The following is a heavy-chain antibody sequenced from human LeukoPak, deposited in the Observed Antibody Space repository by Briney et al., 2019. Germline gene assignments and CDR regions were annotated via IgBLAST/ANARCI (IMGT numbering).Heavy chain of an antibody. V-gene: IGHV4-39*01. Sequence: PSETLSLTCTVSGGSISSSSYYWGWIRQPPGKGLEWIGSIYYSGSTYYNPSLKSRVTISVDTSKNQFSLKLSSVTAADTAVYYCASVTSSSSRIFDYWGQGTLVTVSS. CDR2: IYYSGST. CDR1: GGSISSSSYY. CDR3: ASVTSSSSRIFDY. J-gene: IGHJ4*02. D-gene: IGHD6-6*01.